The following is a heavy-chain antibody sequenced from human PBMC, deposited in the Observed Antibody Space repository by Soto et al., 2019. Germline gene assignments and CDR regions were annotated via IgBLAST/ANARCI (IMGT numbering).Heavy chain of an antibody. CDR1: GFTFSSYA. J-gene: IGHJ4*02. V-gene: IGHV3-23*01. D-gene: IGHD2-21*02. Sequence: GGSLRLSCAASGFTFSSYAMSWVRQAPGKGLEWVSAISGSGGSTYYADSVKGRFTISRDNSKNTLYLQMNSLRAEDTAVYYCAKADGWDCGGDCYFDYWGQGTLVTVSS. CDR3: AKADGWDCGGDCYFDY. CDR2: ISGSGGST.